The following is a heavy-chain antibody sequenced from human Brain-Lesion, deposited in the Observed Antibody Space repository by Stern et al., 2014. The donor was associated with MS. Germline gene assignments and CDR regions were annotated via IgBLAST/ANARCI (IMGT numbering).Heavy chain of an antibody. Sequence: QLVESGGDLVQPGRSLRLSCAAFGFTFDDYAMHWVRQGPGKGLEWVAGISWNGGTIGYADSVKGRFTTSRDNAYSSLYLQMNSLRPEDTALYYCARDITGSSAYFAYWGQGTLVTVSS. V-gene: IGHV3-9*01. CDR1: GFTFDDYA. CDR3: ARDITGSSAYFAY. J-gene: IGHJ4*02. CDR2: ISWNGGTI. D-gene: IGHD1-14*01.